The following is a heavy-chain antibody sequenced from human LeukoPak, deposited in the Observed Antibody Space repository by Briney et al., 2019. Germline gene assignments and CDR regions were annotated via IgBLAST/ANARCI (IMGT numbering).Heavy chain of an antibody. Sequence: GASVKVSCKASGYTFTSYYMHWVRQAPGQGLEWMGIINPSGGSTSYVQKFQGRVTMTRDTSTSTVYVELSSLRSEDTAVYYCARARITTSWAYYYGMDVWGQGTTVTVSS. V-gene: IGHV1-46*01. CDR2: INPSGGST. CDR3: ARARITTSWAYYYGMDV. CDR1: GYTFTSYY. D-gene: IGHD4-11*01. J-gene: IGHJ6*02.